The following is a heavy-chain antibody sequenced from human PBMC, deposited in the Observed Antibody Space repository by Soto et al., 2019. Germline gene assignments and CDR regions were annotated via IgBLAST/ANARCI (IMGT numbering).Heavy chain of an antibody. CDR2: ITSSGGST. V-gene: IGHV3-23*01. D-gene: IGHD1-20*01. J-gene: IGHJ4*02. CDR3: AKVGIAGTKYFDY. Sequence: EVQLLESGGGLVQPGGSLRLSCAASGFTFSSYGMSWVRQAPGKGLEWVSSITSSGGSTYYADSVKGRFTITRDNSENTLYLPMNRLRAEDTAVYYCAKVGIAGTKYFDYWGQGTLVTVSS. CDR1: GFTFSSYG.